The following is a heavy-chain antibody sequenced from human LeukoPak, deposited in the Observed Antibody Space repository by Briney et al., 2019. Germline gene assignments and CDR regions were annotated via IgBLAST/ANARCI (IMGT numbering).Heavy chain of an antibody. V-gene: IGHV3-7*02. CDR1: GFSFRDFW. J-gene: IGHJ4*02. Sequence: GGSLRLSCAASGFSFRDFWMTWVRQAPGKGLEWVANINQGGGVKYYVDSVKGRFTISRDNAKNSLYLQMNSLRAEDTAVYYCAGQYYDILTGYYDYWGQGTLVTVSS. D-gene: IGHD3-9*01. CDR3: AGQYYDILTGYYDY. CDR2: INQGGGVK.